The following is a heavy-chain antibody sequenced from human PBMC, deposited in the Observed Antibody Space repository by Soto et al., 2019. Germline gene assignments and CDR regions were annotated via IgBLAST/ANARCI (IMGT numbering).Heavy chain of an antibody. CDR3: ARDSVAAAGTDY. CDR1: GGTFSSYT. CDR2: IIPLFGTT. D-gene: IGHD6-13*01. V-gene: IGHV1-69*13. Sequence: SVKVSCKASGGTFSSYTIAWVRQAPGQGLEWMGEIIPLFGTTNYVEKFQGRLTITADASTSTAYMELSSLRSEDTAMYYCARDSVAAAGTDYWGQGTTVTVSS. J-gene: IGHJ4*02.